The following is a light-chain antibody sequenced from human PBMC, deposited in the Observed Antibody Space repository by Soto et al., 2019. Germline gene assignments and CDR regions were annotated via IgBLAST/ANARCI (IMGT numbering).Light chain of an antibody. CDR1: QSVSSSY. V-gene: IGKV3-20*01. CDR2: GAS. CDR3: QQYGRSTSIT. J-gene: IGKJ5*01. Sequence: EIVLTQSPGTLSLSPGERATLSCRASQSVSSSYLAWYQQKPGQAPRLLIYGASSRAAGIPDRFSRSGSGTDFTLTISRLEPEDFALYYCQQYGRSTSITFGHGTRLEIK.